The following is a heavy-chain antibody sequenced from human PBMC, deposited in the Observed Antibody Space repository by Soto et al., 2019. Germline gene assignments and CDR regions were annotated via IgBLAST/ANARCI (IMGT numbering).Heavy chain of an antibody. CDR2: IYYSGST. CDR1: GGSISSSSYY. D-gene: IGHD2-2*01. V-gene: IGHV4-39*01. CDR3: ARPSSAGVAFAY. J-gene: IGHJ4*02. Sequence: SETLSLTCTVSGGSISSSSYYWGWIRQPPGKGLEWIGSIYYSGSTYYNPSLKSRVTISVDTSKNQFSLKLSSVTAADTAVYYCARPSSAGVAFAYWGQGTLVTVSS.